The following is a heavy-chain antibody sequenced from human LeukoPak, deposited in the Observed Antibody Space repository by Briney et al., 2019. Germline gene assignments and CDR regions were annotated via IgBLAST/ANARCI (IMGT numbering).Heavy chain of an antibody. CDR1: GGSISSSSYY. V-gene: IGHV4-39*07. Sequence: KPSETLSLTCTVSGGSISSSSYYWGWIRQPPGKGLEWIGSIYYSGSTYYNPSLKSRVTISVDTSKNQFSLKLSSVTAADTAVYYCARDLGADPYYFDNWGQGTLVSVSS. CDR2: IYYSGST. CDR3: ARDLGADPYYFDN. J-gene: IGHJ4*02.